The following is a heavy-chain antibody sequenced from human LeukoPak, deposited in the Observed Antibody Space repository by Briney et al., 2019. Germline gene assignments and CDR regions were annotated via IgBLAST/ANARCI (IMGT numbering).Heavy chain of an antibody. Sequence: GGSLRLSCAASGFSFSSYSMNWVRQAPGKGLERVSSISSSSSYIYYADSVKGRFTISRDNAKNSLYLQMNSLRAEDTAVYYCARDLGAVGRDWYFDLWGRGTLVTVSS. CDR2: ISSSSSYI. CDR3: ARDLGAVGRDWYFDL. V-gene: IGHV3-21*01. CDR1: GFSFSSYS. J-gene: IGHJ2*01. D-gene: IGHD1-26*01.